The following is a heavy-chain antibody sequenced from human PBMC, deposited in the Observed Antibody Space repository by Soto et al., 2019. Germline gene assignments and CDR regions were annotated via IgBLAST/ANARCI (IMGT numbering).Heavy chain of an antibody. CDR1: GGTFSSYA. J-gene: IGHJ4*02. CDR2: IIPIFGTA. CDR3: ARGDPGSYPFDY. D-gene: IGHD1-26*01. Sequence: SVKVSCKASGGTFSSYAISWVREAPGQGLEWMGGIIPIFGTANYAQKFQGRVTITADKSTSTAYMELSSLRSEDTAVYYCARGDPGSYPFDYWGQGTLVTVSS. V-gene: IGHV1-69*06.